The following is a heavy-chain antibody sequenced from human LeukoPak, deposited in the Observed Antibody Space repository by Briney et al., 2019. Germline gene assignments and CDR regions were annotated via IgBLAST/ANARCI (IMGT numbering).Heavy chain of an antibody. V-gene: IGHV4-39*07. CDR2: IYYSGST. D-gene: IGHD3-10*01. Sequence: PSETLSLTCTVSGGSISSSSYYWGWIRQPPGKGLEWIGSIYYSGSTYYNPSLKSRVTISVDTSKNQFSLKLSSVTAADTAVYYCARSFYTRGVRGVIIDYWGQGTLVTVSS. J-gene: IGHJ4*02. CDR3: ARSFYTRGVRGVIIDY. CDR1: GGSISSSSYY.